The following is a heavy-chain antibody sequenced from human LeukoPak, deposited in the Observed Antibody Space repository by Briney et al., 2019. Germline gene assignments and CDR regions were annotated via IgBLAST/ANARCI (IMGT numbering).Heavy chain of an antibody. Sequence: ASVKVSCKASGYTFTGYYMHWVRQAPGQGLEWMGWINPNCGGTNYAQKFQGRVTMTRDTSISTAYMELSRLRSDDTAVYYCARADYGDFFDYWGQGTLVTVSS. D-gene: IGHD4-17*01. CDR2: INPNCGGT. CDR3: ARADYGDFFDY. J-gene: IGHJ4*02. V-gene: IGHV1-2*02. CDR1: GYTFTGYY.